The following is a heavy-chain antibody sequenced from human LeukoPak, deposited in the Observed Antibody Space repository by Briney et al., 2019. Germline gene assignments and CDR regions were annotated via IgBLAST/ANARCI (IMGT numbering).Heavy chain of an antibody. Sequence: GGSLRLSCAASGFTVSSNYMSWVRQAPGKGLEWVSVIYSGGSTYYADSVKGRFTISRDNSKNTLYLQMNSLRAEDTAVYYCARYWRFGEFGGYFDYWGQGTLVTVSS. J-gene: IGHJ4*02. D-gene: IGHD3-10*01. V-gene: IGHV3-53*01. CDR3: ARYWRFGEFGGYFDY. CDR2: IYSGGST. CDR1: GFTVSSNY.